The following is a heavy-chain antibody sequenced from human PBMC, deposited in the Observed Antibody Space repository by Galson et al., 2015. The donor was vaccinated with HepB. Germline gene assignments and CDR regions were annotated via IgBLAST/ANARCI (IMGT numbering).Heavy chain of an antibody. Sequence: SVKVSCKASGYTFTSHGISWVRQAPGRGLEWMGWISAYNGNTNYAQKLQGRVTMTTDTSTSTAYMELRSLRSDDTAVYYCARKALDCNGGSCYDYWGQGTLVTVSS. CDR3: ARKALDCNGGSCYDY. V-gene: IGHV1-18*01. CDR1: GYTFTSHG. D-gene: IGHD2-15*01. J-gene: IGHJ4*02. CDR2: ISAYNGNT.